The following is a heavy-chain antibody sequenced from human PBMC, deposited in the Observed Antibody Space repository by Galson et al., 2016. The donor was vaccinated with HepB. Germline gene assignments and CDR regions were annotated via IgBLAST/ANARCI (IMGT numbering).Heavy chain of an antibody. CDR2: IKRKADGGTT. D-gene: IGHD3-9*01. J-gene: IGHJ4*02. CDR1: GITFSNAW. Sequence: SLRLSCAASGITFSNAWMSWVRQAPGKGLEYIGRIKRKADGGTTDYAAPVKGRFTISRDDSRDTLFLQMNSLKFEDTAVYYCTVCGLTGDLDNWGQGTLVTVSS. CDR3: TVCGLTGDLDN. V-gene: IGHV3-15*01.